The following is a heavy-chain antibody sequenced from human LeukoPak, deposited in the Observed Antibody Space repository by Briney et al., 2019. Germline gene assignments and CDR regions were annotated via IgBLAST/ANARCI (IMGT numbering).Heavy chain of an antibody. CDR3: TRDPSYCTNGVCYPDY. J-gene: IGHJ4*02. V-gene: IGHV3-74*01. D-gene: IGHD2-8*01. Sequence: GGSLRLSCAASGFTFSSYWMHWVRQAPGKGLVWVSRISNDGSSSRYADSVKGRFTISRDNAKNTVYLQMDSLRAEDTAVYYCTRDPSYCTNGVCYPDYWGQGTLVTVSS. CDR1: GFTFSSYW. CDR2: ISNDGSSS.